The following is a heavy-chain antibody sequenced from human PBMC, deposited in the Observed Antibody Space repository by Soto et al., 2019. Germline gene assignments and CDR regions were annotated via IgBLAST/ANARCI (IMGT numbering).Heavy chain of an antibody. D-gene: IGHD3-16*01. CDR1: GFTFSSYG. J-gene: IGHJ4*02. V-gene: IGHV3-30*18. CDR2: ISYDGSNK. CDR3: AKEDMITFGGSLCYFDY. Sequence: PGGSLRLSCAASGFTFSSYGMHWVRQAPGKGLEWVAVISYDGSNKYYADSVKGRFTISRDNSKNTLYLQMNSLRAEDTAVYYCAKEDMITFGGSLCYFDYWGQGTLVTVSS.